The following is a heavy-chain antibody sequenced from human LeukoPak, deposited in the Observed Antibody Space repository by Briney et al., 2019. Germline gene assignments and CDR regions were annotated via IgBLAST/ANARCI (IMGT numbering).Heavy chain of an antibody. Sequence: GGSLRLXCTASGFTFGDYAMSWVRQAPGKGLEWVGFIRSKAYGGTTEYAASVKGRFTISRDDSKSIAYLHMNSLKTEDTAVYYCPRHHADYGNYVSRSFDYWGQGTLVTVSS. CDR3: PRHHADYGNYVSRSFDY. J-gene: IGHJ4*02. CDR2: IRSKAYGGTT. CDR1: GFTFGDYA. D-gene: IGHD4-11*01. V-gene: IGHV3-49*04.